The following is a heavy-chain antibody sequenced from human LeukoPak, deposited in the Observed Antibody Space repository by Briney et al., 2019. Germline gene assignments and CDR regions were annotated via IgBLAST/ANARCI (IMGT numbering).Heavy chain of an antibody. CDR3: ATVRWELLYFDY. D-gene: IGHD1-26*01. J-gene: IGHJ4*02. CDR1: GYTLTELS. V-gene: IGHV1-24*01. Sequence: ASVKVPCKVSGYTLTELSMHWVRQAPGKGLEWMGGFDPEDGETIYAQKFQGRVTMTEDTSTDTAYMELSSLRSEDTAVYYCATVRWELLYFDYWGQGTLVTVSS. CDR2: FDPEDGET.